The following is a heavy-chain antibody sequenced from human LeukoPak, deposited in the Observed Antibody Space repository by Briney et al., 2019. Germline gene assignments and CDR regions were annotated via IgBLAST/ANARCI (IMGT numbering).Heavy chain of an antibody. CDR1: GYTFTSYG. V-gene: IGHV1-18*01. D-gene: IGHD6-13*01. CDR3: ARGLGSSWYGDY. Sequence: GASVKVSSTASGYTFTSYGISWVGQAPGQGLEGMELISAYNSNTNYAQKLQGRVTMTTDKSTSTAYMELRSLRSDDTAVYYCARGLGSSWYGDYWGQGTLVTVSS. CDR2: ISAYNSNT. J-gene: IGHJ4*02.